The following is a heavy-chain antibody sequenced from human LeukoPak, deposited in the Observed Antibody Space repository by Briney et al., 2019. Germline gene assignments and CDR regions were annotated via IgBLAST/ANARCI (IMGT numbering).Heavy chain of an antibody. D-gene: IGHD6-13*01. CDR2: IQYDGSNK. V-gene: IGHV3-30*02. CDR1: GFTFSNYD. J-gene: IGHJ4*02. Sequence: GSLRLSCTASGFTFSNYDIHWVRQAPGKGLEWVAFIQYDGSNKYYADSVKGRFTISRDNSKNTLYLLMNSLRAEDTAVYYCAKVSGVGSSWSPFDYWGQGTLVTVSS. CDR3: AKVSGVGSSWSPFDY.